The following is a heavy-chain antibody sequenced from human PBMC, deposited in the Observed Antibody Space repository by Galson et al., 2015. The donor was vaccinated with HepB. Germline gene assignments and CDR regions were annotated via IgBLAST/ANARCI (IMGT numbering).Heavy chain of an antibody. D-gene: IGHD4-23*01. CDR1: GGTSSSYA. V-gene: IGHV1-69*13. CDR2: IIPIFGTA. Sequence: SVKVSCKASGGTSSSYAISWVRQAPGQGLEWMGGIIPIFGTANYAQKCQGRVTITADESTSTAYMELSSLRSEDTAVYYCAREAHRATVATDDAFDIWGQGTMVTVSS. CDR3: AREAHRATVATDDAFDI. J-gene: IGHJ3*02.